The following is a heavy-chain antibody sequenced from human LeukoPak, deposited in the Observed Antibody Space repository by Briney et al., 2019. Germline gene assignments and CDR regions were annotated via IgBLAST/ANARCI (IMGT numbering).Heavy chain of an antibody. V-gene: IGHV3-30*02. CDR1: GFTFSSYG. CDR2: IRYDGSNK. J-gene: IGHJ5*02. D-gene: IGHD3-3*01. CDR3: AKDRDFWSGPFTHRRNNWFDP. Sequence: GGSLRLSCAASGFTFSSYGMHWVRQAPGKGLEWVAFIRYDGSNKYYADSVKGRFTISRDNSKNTLYLQMNSLRAEDTAVYYCAKDRDFWSGPFTHRRNNWFDPWGQGTLVTVSS.